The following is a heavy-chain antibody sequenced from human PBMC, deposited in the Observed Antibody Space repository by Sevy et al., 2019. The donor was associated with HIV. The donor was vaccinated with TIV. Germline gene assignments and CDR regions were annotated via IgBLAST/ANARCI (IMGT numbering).Heavy chain of an antibody. Sequence: GGSLRLSCVASGFTFNRFGMTWVRQVPGKGLEWVSTVSGVVIPHTTQTTYYADSVKGRFTISRDNSKDSLFLQMNSLRADDTAVYFCAKGRQLVSGRFGTDFDSWGQGILVTVSS. D-gene: IGHD6-13*01. J-gene: IGHJ4*02. CDR1: GFTFNRFG. CDR2: VSGVVIPHTTQTT. V-gene: IGHV3-23*01. CDR3: AKGRQLVSGRFGTDFDS.